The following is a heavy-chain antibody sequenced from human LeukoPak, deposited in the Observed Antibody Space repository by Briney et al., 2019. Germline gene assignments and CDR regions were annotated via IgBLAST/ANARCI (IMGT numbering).Heavy chain of an antibody. CDR2: ISYDGSNK. V-gene: IGHV3-30*18. J-gene: IGHJ4*02. CDR1: GFTFSNCG. CDR3: ANYGSVSYFAY. D-gene: IGHD3-10*01. Sequence: GGSLRLSCAASGFTFSNCGMHWVRQAPGKGLEWVALISYDGSNKYYADSVKGRFTISRDNSKNTLYLQMISLRAEDTAVYYCANYGSVSYFAYWGQGTLVTVSS.